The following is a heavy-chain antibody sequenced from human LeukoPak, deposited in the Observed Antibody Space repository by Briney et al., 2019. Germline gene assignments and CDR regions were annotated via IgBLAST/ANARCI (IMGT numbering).Heavy chain of an antibody. Sequence: PSETLSLTCAVYGGSFSGYYWSWIRQPPGKGLEWIGEINHSGSTNYNPSLKSRVTISVDTSKNQFSLKLSSVTAADTAVYYCARDVDYGDYGWFDPWGQGTLVTVSS. CDR1: GGSFSGYY. CDR3: ARDVDYGDYGWFDP. V-gene: IGHV4-34*01. CDR2: INHSGST. J-gene: IGHJ5*02. D-gene: IGHD4-17*01.